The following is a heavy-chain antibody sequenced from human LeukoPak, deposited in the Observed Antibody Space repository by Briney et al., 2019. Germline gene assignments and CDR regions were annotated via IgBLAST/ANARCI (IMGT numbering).Heavy chain of an antibody. V-gene: IGHV1-69*05. J-gene: IGHJ4*02. CDR3: ARDRPSGGYCSGGSCSFDY. CDR1: GGTFSSYA. CDR2: IIPIFGTA. Sequence: SVKVPCKASGGTFSSYAISWVRQAPGQGLEWMGRIIPIFGTANYAQKFQGRVTITTDESTSTAYMELSSLRSEDTAVYYCARDRPSGGYCSGGSCSFDYWGQGTLVTVSS. D-gene: IGHD2-15*01.